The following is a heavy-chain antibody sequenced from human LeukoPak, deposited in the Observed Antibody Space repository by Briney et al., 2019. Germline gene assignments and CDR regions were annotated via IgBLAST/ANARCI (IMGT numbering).Heavy chain of an antibody. CDR3: ARGRKIAVAVSWFDP. CDR2: INHSGST. D-gene: IGHD6-19*01. J-gene: IGHJ5*02. CDR1: GGSFSGYY. Sequence: SETLSLTCAVYGGSFSGYYWSWIRQPPGKGLEWIAEINHSGSTNYNPSLKSRVTISVDTSKNQFSLKLSSVTAADTAVYYCARGRKIAVAVSWFDPWGQGTLVTVSS. V-gene: IGHV4-34*01.